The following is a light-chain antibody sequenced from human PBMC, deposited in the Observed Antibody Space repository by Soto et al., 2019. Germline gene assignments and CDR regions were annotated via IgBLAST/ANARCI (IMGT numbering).Light chain of an antibody. CDR3: YTYAGGSTYL. CDR1: SSDVGSYSL. J-gene: IGLJ1*01. Sequence: QSVLTQPASVSGSPGQSITISCTGTSSDVGSYSLLSWYQHHPGKAPKLIVYEDIKGPSGVSNRFSGSKSGNTASLRISGLQAEDEADYYCYTYAGGSTYLFGTGTKVTVI. CDR2: EDI. V-gene: IGLV2-23*01.